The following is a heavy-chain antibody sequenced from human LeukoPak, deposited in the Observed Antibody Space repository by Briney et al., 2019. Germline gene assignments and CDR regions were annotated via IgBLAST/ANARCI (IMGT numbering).Heavy chain of an antibody. J-gene: IGHJ6*03. CDR3: ASGHCSSTSCYLYYYMDV. D-gene: IGHD2-2*03. CDR2: ISAYNGNT. V-gene: IGHV1-18*01. CDR1: GYTFTSYG. Sequence: ASVKVSCKASGYTFTSYGISWVRQAPGQGLEWMGWISAYNGNTNYAQKLQGRVTMTTHTSTSTAYMELRSLRSDDTAVYYCASGHCSSTSCYLYYYMDVWGKGTTVTVSS.